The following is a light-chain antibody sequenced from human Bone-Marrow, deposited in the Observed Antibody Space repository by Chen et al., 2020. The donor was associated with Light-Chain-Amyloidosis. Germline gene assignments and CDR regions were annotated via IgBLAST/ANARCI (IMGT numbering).Light chain of an antibody. CDR1: SSDIGGYNF. CDR3: CSYAGSPLYV. V-gene: IGLV2-14*01. J-gene: IGLJ1*01. Sequence: SDLTQPASVSGSPGQSITISCTGTSSDIGGYNFVSWFQQPPGKVPKVIIYDVNNRPSGVANRFSGSKSGNTASLTISGLQAEDEADYDCCSYAGSPLYVFGTGTKVSVL. CDR2: DVN.